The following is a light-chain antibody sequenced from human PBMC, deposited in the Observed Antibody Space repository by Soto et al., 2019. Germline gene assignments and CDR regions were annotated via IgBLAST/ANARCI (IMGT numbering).Light chain of an antibody. CDR2: EVS. CDR3: SSYTSSSIDYV. V-gene: IGLV2-14*01. J-gene: IGLJ1*01. Sequence: QSALTQPDSVSGSPGQSITISCTGTSSDVGGYNYVSWYQQHPGKAPKLMIYEVSNRSSGVSNRFSGSKSGNTASLTISGLQDEDEADYYCSSYTSSSIDYVFGTGTKVTVL. CDR1: SSDVGGYNY.